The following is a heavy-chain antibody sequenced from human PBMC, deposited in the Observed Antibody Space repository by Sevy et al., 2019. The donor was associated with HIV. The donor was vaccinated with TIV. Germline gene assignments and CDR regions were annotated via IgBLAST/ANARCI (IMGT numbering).Heavy chain of an antibody. V-gene: IGHV3-30*03. CDR1: GFTFSSYD. D-gene: IGHD3-16*01. Sequence: GGSLRLSCAASGFTFSSYDMHWVRQAPGKGLEWVAVISYDGRGKDYADSVKGRFTISRDNAKTTLYLQMNSMRVEDSAVFYCAAVALTFGGDPYENHHFMDVWGRGTRVTVSS. CDR3: AAVALTFGGDPYENHHFMDV. CDR2: ISYDGRGK. J-gene: IGHJ6*03.